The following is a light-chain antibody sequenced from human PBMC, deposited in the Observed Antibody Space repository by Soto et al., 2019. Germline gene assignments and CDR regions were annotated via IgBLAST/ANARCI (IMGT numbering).Light chain of an antibody. J-gene: IGKJ5*01. Sequence: DIQMTQSPSSLSASVGDRVSITCRASQTINNYLNWFQQRPGEAPNLLIYTAFSLQSGVPSRFSASGSGTEFTLTINTLQPEDFATYYCQQGYDIPLTFGQGTRLDI. CDR1: QTINNY. CDR2: TAF. CDR3: QQGYDIPLT. V-gene: IGKV1-39*01.